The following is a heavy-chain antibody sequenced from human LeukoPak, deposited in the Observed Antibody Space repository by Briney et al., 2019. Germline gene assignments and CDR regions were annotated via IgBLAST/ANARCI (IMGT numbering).Heavy chain of an antibody. CDR3: ARDLGYGGNGVY. CDR1: GGTFSSYA. V-gene: IGHV1-69*05. CDR2: IIPIFGTA. D-gene: IGHD4-23*01. Sequence: ASVKVSFKASGGTFSSYAISWVRQAPGQGLEWMGRIIPIFGTANYAQKFQGRVTITTDESTSTAYMELSSLRSEDTAVYYCARDLGYGGNGVYWGQGTLVTVSS. J-gene: IGHJ4*02.